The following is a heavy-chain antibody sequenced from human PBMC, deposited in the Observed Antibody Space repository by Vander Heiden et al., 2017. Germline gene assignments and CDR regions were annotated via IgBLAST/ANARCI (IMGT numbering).Heavy chain of an antibody. CDR2: IRATGVTI. D-gene: IGHD2-15*01. Sequence: EVQLVQSCGGLVQPGGPLRLPRGASGFPFRSYTMTWVRQTPGKGLEWISYIRATGVTIYYSQSVEGRFTIARDNVKNSLYLQMNNLRDDDTGVYYCARDPKLYGAFGPYFDYWGQGVLVTVAS. CDR1: GFPFRSYT. J-gene: IGHJ4*02. V-gene: IGHV3-48*02. CDR3: ARDPKLYGAFGPYFDY.